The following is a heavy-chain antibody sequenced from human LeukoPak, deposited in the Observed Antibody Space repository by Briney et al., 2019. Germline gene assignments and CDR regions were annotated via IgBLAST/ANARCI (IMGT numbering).Heavy chain of an antibody. D-gene: IGHD3-22*01. CDR1: GFTFSSYD. J-gene: IGHJ4*02. V-gene: IGHV3-23*01. Sequence: PGGSLRLSCAASGFTFSSYDMSWVRQAPGKGLEWVSAISGSGGSTYYADSVKGRFTISRDNSKNMLYLQMNSLRAEDTAVYYCAKDDYYDTLVWFDYWGQGTLVTVSS. CDR3: AKDDYYDTLVWFDY. CDR2: ISGSGGST.